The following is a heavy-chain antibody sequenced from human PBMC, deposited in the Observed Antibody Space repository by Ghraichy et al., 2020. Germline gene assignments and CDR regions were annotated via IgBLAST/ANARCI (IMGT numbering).Heavy chain of an antibody. CDR3: ARQSGIAARGKWFDP. J-gene: IGHJ5*02. CDR2: IYYSGST. D-gene: IGHD6-6*01. V-gene: IGHV4-39*01. Sequence: SETLSLTCTVSGGSISSSSYYWGWIRQPPGKGLEWIGSIYYSGSTYYNPSLKSRVTISVDTSKNQFSLKLSSVTAADTAVYYCARQSGIAARGKWFDPWGQGTLVTVSS. CDR1: GGSISSSSYY.